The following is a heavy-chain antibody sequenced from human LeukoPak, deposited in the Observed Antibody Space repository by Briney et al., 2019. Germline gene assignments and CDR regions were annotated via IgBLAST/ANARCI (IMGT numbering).Heavy chain of an antibody. CDR3: ARDSSGGYYFDY. V-gene: IGHV1-2*06. J-gene: IGHJ4*02. CDR2: INPNSGGT. CDR1: GYTFTGYY. D-gene: IGHD5-12*01. Sequence: ASVKVSCKASGYTFTGYYMHWVRQAPGQGLEWMGRINPNSGGTNYAQKFQGRVTMTRDTSISTAYMELSRLRSDDTAVYYCARDSSGGYYFDYWGQGTLVTVSS.